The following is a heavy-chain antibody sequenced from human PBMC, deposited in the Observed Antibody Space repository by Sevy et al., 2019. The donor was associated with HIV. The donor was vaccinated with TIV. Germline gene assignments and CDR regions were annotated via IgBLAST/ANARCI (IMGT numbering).Heavy chain of an antibody. CDR1: GFTFDDYT. V-gene: IGHV3-43*01. CDR3: ARDSVGVRTPNGEGYD. D-gene: IGHD2-8*01. J-gene: IGHJ4*02. CDR2: ISWDGRGT. Sequence: GGSLRLSCAASGFTFDDYTMNWVRQAPGKGLEWVSLISWDGRGTFYADSMSGRFTISRDNSKNSLFLQMNSLRTEDTALYYCARDSVGVRTPNGEGYDWGQGTQVTVSS.